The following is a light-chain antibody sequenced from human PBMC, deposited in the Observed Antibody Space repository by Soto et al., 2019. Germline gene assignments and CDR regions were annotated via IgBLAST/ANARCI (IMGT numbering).Light chain of an antibody. J-gene: IGLJ3*02. CDR3: ATWDDSLNGWV. Sequence: QSVLTQPPSASGTPGQRVTISCSGTSSNIGSDYVSWYQQLPGTAPKVLIYGDNERPSGVPDRFSGSKSGTSASLAISGLQSEDEADYYCATWDDSLNGWVFGGGTKLTVL. CDR2: GDN. V-gene: IGLV1-44*01. CDR1: SSNIGSDY.